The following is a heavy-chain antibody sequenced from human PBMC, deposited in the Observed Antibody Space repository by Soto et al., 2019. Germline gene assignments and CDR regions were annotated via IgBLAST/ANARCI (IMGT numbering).Heavy chain of an antibody. Sequence: ASVKVSCKASGGTFSSYSISWVRQAPGQGLEWMGRIIPILGIANYAQKFQGRVTITADKSTNTAYMELRSLRSEDTAMYFCATSYGSGYRAFDSWGQGALVTVSS. CDR2: IIPILGIA. J-gene: IGHJ4*02. CDR1: GGTFSSYS. V-gene: IGHV1-69*02. CDR3: ATSYGSGYRAFDS. D-gene: IGHD3-10*01.